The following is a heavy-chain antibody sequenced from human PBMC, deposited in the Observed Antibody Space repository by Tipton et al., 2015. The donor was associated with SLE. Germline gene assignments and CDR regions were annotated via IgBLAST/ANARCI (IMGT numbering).Heavy chain of an antibody. J-gene: IGHJ4*02. CDR3: VKDMTGKGGNYWTWAFDS. V-gene: IGHV3-9*01. CDR2: ISWNGGKV. CDR1: GFTFSGFTFDDYA. D-gene: IGHD1-7*01. Sequence: SLRLSCAASGFTFSGFTFDDYAMHWVRQAPGMGLEWVSGISWNGGKVDYADSVKGRFTISRDNAKNSLYLQMNSLRTEDTALYYCVKDMTGKGGNYWTWAFDSWGQGTLVTVSS.